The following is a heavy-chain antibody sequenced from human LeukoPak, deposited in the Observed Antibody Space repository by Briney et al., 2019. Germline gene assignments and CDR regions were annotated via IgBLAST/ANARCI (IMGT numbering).Heavy chain of an antibody. Sequence: GASVKVSCKASGGTFSSYAISWVRQAPGQGLEWMGGIIPIFGTANYAQKFQGRVTITTDESTSTAYMELSSLRSEDTAVYYCATGHYDYVWGSYRRFDYWGQGTLVTVSS. CDR1: GGTFSSYA. CDR3: ATGHYDYVWGSYRRFDY. J-gene: IGHJ4*02. V-gene: IGHV1-69*05. CDR2: IIPIFGTA. D-gene: IGHD3-16*02.